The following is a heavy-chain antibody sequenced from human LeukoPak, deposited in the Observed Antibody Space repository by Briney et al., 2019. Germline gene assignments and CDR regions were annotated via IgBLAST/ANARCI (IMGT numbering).Heavy chain of an antibody. V-gene: IGHV6-1*01. CDR2: TYYRSKWYN. J-gene: IGHJ6*02. CDR1: GDSVSSNSAA. D-gene: IGHD1-26*01. Sequence: SQTLSLTCAISGDSVSSNSAAWNWIRQSPSRGLEWLGRTYYRSKWYNDYAVSVKSRITINPDTSRNQFSLQLNSVTPEDTAVYYCARDGVGAIHDYYYYGMDVWGQGTTVTVSS. CDR3: ARDGVGAIHDYYYYGMDV.